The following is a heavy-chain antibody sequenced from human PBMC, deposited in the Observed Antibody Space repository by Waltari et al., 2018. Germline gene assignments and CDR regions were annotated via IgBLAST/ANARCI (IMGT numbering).Heavy chain of an antibody. Sequence: EVQRVASGGSLVKAGGSRRLSCAAFGLHFGTYSMNWVRQAPGKGLEWVSSISSSSLYMSYADSVKGRVTISRDNAKNSLYLQMNSLRVEDTAVYYCARSSTTVTTFGWGQGTLVTVSS. CDR1: GLHFGTYS. V-gene: IGHV3-21*01. D-gene: IGHD4-17*01. CDR2: ISSSSLYM. J-gene: IGHJ4*02. CDR3: ARSSTTVTTFG.